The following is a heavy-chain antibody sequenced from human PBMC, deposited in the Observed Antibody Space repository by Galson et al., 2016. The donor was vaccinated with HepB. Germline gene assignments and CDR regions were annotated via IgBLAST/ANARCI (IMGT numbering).Heavy chain of an antibody. Sequence: QSGAEVKKPGESLRISCKASGYRFSYYWISWVRQMPGKGLEWMGRIHPSDSYSNYNPSFEGHVTFSADNSISTAFLQWSSLKASDSAMYFCARGYCNSANCYCNFDYWGQGSLVTVSS. D-gene: IGHD2-2*01. J-gene: IGHJ4*02. CDR2: IHPSDSYS. CDR3: ARGYCNSANCYCNFDY. CDR1: GYRFSYYW. V-gene: IGHV5-10-1*01.